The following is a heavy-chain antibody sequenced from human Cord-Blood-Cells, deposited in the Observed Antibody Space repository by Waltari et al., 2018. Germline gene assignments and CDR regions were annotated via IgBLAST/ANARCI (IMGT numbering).Heavy chain of an antibody. J-gene: IGHJ6*03. Sequence: QVQLQQWGAGLLKPSETLSLTCAVYGGSFSGYYWSWIRQPPGKGLEWIGEINHSGSTNYNPSLKSRVTISVDTSKNQFSLKLSSVTAADTAVYYCARGWADCTNGVCYGAYYYYMDVWGKGTTVTVSS. CDR1: GGSFSGYY. CDR2: INHSGST. CDR3: ARGWADCTNGVCYGAYYYYMDV. V-gene: IGHV4-34*01. D-gene: IGHD2-8*01.